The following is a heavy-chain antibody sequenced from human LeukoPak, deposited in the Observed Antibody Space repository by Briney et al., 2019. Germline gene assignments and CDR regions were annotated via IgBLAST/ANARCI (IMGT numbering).Heavy chain of an antibody. V-gene: IGHV3-23*01. D-gene: IGHD5-24*01. CDR1: GFTFSSYS. J-gene: IGHJ3*02. CDR3: ARDEGGLKSDAFDI. Sequence: GGSLRLSCAASGFTFSSYSMNWVRQAPGKGLEWVSAIGGSGGSTYYADSVKGRFTISRDNSKNTLYLQMNSLRAEDTAVYYCARDEGGLKSDAFDIWGQGTMVAVSS. CDR2: IGGSGGST.